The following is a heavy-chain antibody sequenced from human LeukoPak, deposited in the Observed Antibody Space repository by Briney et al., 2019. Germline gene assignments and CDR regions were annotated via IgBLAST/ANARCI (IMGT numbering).Heavy chain of an antibody. CDR3: AKDTTIVATSGGMDV. V-gene: IGHV3-9*01. D-gene: IGHD5-12*01. CDR1: GFTFDDYA. J-gene: IGHJ6*02. CDR2: ISWNSGSI. Sequence: GTSLRLSCAASGFTFDDYAMHWVRQAPGKGLEWVSGISWNSGSIGYADSVKGRFTISRDNAKNSLYLQMNSLRAEDTALYYCAKDTTIVATSGGMDVWGQGTTVTVSS.